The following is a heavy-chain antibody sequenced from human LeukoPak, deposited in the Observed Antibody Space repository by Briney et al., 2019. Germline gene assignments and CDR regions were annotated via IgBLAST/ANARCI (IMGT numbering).Heavy chain of an antibody. V-gene: IGHV4-39*07. J-gene: IGHJ4*02. CDR2: IHYSGST. CDR3: ARDHYRAATASDY. D-gene: IGHD6-13*01. Sequence: SETLSLTCTVSGGSISSSSYYWGWIRQPPGKGLEWIGSIHYSGSTNYNPSLKSRVTISVDTSKNQFSLKLSSVTAADTALYYCARDHYRAATASDYWGQGTQVTVSS. CDR1: GGSISSSSYY.